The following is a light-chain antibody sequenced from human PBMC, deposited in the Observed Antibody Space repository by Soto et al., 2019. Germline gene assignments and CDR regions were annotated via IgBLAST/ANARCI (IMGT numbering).Light chain of an antibody. Sequence: EIVLTQSPGTLSLSPGEGATLSCRTSQSINSAYLAWYQQKPGQAPRLLIYGASNRAAGIPDRFGGGGSGTDFTLTLSRLEPEDFAVYFCQRYGGSVWTFGQGTKV. CDR3: QRYGGSVWT. V-gene: IGKV3-20*01. J-gene: IGKJ1*01. CDR2: GAS. CDR1: QSINSAY.